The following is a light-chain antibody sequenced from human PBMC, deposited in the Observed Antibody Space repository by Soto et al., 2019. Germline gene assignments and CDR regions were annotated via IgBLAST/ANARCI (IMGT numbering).Light chain of an antibody. CDR1: SSDVGLYNY. J-gene: IGLJ3*02. CDR3: SSYAGSSNWV. CDR2: EVS. Sequence: QSALTQPPSASGSPGQSVTISCTGTSSDVGLYNYVSWYQQHPGKAPKLMIYEVSKRPSGVPDRFSGSKSGNTASLTVSGLQAEDEADYYCSSYAGSSNWVFGGGTKLTVL. V-gene: IGLV2-8*01.